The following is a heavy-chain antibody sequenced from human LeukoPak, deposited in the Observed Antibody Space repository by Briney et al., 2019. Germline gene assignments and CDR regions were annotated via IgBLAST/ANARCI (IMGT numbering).Heavy chain of an antibody. J-gene: IGHJ4*02. CDR2: IYYSGST. Sequence: SETLSLTCAVSGGSISSYFWSWIRQPPGKGLEWIAYIYYSGSTNYNPSLKGRVTISVGTSRNQFSLKLSSVTAADTAVYYCARGVPTSYYYESAAYYFDYWGQGTLVTVSS. CDR3: ARGVPTSYYYESAAYYFDY. CDR1: GGSISSYF. V-gene: IGHV4-59*01. D-gene: IGHD3-22*01.